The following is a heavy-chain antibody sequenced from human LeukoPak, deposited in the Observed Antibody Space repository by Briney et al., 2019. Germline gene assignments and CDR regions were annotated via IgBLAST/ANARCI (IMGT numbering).Heavy chain of an antibody. D-gene: IGHD3-22*01. J-gene: IGHJ1*01. CDR2: ISGSGGST. Sequence: GGSLRLSCAASGFSFSRFWMHWVRQAPGKGLEWVSAISGSGGSTYYADSVKGRFTISRDNSKNTLYLQMNSLRAEDTAVYYCAKSTEGGSGYYLEYFQHWGQGTLVTVSS. V-gene: IGHV3-23*01. CDR3: AKSTEGGSGYYLEYFQH. CDR1: GFSFSRFW.